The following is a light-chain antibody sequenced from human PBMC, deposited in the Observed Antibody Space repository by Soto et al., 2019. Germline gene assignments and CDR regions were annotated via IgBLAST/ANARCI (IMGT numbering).Light chain of an antibody. Sequence: QSALTQPPSASGTPGQRVTISCSGSSSKIGSNTVNWYQQLPGTAPKILIYNNNQRPSGVPDRFSGSKSGTSASLAISGLQPEDEADYYCAAWDDSSYVFGTGTKVTVL. J-gene: IGLJ1*01. CDR1: SSKIGSNT. V-gene: IGLV1-44*01. CDR2: NNN. CDR3: AAWDDSSYV.